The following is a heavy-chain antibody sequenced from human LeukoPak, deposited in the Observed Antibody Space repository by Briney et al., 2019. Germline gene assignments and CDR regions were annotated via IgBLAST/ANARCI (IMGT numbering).Heavy chain of an antibody. D-gene: IGHD6-6*01. Sequence: SETLSLTCAVYGGSFSGYYWSWIRQPPGKGLEWIGEINHSGSTNYNPSLKSRVTISVDTSKNQFSLKLSSVTAADTAVYYCARGSLAARKVYYYYMDVWGKGTTVTVSS. CDR3: ARGSLAARKVYYYYMDV. CDR2: INHSGST. CDR1: GGSFSGYY. V-gene: IGHV4-34*01. J-gene: IGHJ6*03.